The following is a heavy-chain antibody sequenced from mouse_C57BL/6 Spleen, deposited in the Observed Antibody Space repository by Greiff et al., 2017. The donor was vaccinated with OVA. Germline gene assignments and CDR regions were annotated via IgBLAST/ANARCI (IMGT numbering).Heavy chain of an antibody. CDR2: ISSGGDYI. V-gene: IGHV5-9-1*02. D-gene: IGHD1-1*01. CDR1: GFTFSSYA. CDR3: TRDGSTVVAPWYAMDY. Sequence: DVQLVESGAGLVKPGGSLKLSCAASGFTFSSYAMSWVRQTPEKRLEWVAYISSGGDYIYYADTVKGRFTISRDNARNTLYLQMSSLKSEDTAMYYCTRDGSTVVAPWYAMDYWGQGTSVTVSS. J-gene: IGHJ4*01.